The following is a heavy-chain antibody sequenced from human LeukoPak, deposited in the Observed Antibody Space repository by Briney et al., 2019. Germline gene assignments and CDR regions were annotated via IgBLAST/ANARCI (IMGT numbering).Heavy chain of an antibody. Sequence: PSETLSLTCAVYGGSFSGYYWSWIRQPPGKGLEWTGEINHSGSTNYNPSLKSRVTISVDTSKNQFSLKLSSVTAADTAVYYCARRMGPYGSGSYYRRVTNWFDPWGQGTLVTVSS. J-gene: IGHJ5*02. CDR3: ARRMGPYGSGSYYRRVTNWFDP. V-gene: IGHV4-34*01. D-gene: IGHD3-10*01. CDR2: INHSGST. CDR1: GGSFSGYY.